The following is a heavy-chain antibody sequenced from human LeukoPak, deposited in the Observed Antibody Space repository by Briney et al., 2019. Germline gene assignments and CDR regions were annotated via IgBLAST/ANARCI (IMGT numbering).Heavy chain of an antibody. Sequence: SETLSLTCTVSGGSISSGDYYWSWIRQPPGKGLEWIGYIYYSGSTYYNPSLKSRVTISVDTSKNQFSLKLSSVTAADTAVYYCARVCEEVTPHETYYFDYWGQGTLVTVSS. CDR1: GGSISSGDYY. J-gene: IGHJ4*02. CDR3: ARVCEEVTPHETYYFDY. V-gene: IGHV4-30-4*01. D-gene: IGHD5-18*01. CDR2: IYYSGST.